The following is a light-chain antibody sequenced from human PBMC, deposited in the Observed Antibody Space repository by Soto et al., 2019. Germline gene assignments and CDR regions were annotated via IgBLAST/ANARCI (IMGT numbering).Light chain of an antibody. CDR2: RAS. J-gene: IGKJ1*01. CDR1: QSFSSN. CDR3: QQYHNLWT. V-gene: IGKV3-15*01. Sequence: IVMTQSPANLSVSPWERATLYCRASQSFSSNVAWFQQRPGQAPRLLIYRASTRATGTPARFSGSGSGTEFTLTITSLQSEDFALYYCQQYHNLWTFGQGTKVDIK.